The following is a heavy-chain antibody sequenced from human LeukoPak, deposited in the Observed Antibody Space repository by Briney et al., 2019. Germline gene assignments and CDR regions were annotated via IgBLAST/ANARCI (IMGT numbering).Heavy chain of an antibody. Sequence: SETLSLTCTVSGGSISGSSYYWGWIRQPPGKGLEWIGYIYYSGSTYYNPSLKSRVTISVDTSKNQFSLKLSSVTAADTAVYYCARGGYYDSSGYYSPPDVWGQGTTVTVSS. J-gene: IGHJ6*02. CDR2: IYYSGST. V-gene: IGHV4-39*07. CDR3: ARGGYYDSSGYYSPPDV. CDR1: GGSISGSSYY. D-gene: IGHD3-22*01.